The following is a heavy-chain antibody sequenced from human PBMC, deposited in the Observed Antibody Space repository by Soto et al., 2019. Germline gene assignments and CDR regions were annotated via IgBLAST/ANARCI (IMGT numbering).Heavy chain of an antibody. CDR2: ISSTSGTI. V-gene: IGHV3-48*02. Sequence: EVQLVESGGGLVQPGGSLRLSCEVSGFTFAFYSLNWVRQAPGKGLEWVSYISSTSGTIEYADSVKGRFTVSRNNAKNSGYLQMHSLRDDDTAMYYCARRSDYSDYWGQGTLVTVSS. CDR3: ARRSDYSDY. J-gene: IGHJ4*02. CDR1: GFTFAFYS.